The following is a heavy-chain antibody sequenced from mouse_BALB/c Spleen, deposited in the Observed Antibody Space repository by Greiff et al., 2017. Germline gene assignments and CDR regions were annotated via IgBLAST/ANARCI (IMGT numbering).Heavy chain of an antibody. CDR2: ISSGSSTI. CDR3: ARSGVITIDY. V-gene: IGHV5-17*02. CDR1: GFTFSSFG. J-gene: IGHJ2*01. D-gene: IGHD2-4*01. Sequence: EVQVVESGGGLVQPGGSRKLSCAASGFTFSSFGMHWVRQAPEKGLEWVAYISSGSSTIYYADTVKGRFTISRDNPKNTLFLQMTSLRSEDTAMYYCARSGVITIDYWGQGTTLTVSS.